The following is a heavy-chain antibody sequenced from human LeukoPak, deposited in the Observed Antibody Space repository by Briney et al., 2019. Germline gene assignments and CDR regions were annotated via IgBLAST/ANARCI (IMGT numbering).Heavy chain of an antibody. CDR3: ARLMYYSDSGSYGMNV. J-gene: IGHJ6*02. CDR2: IYYSGSP. Sequence: PSETLSLTCAVSGASISSYFWGRIRQPPGKGLEWIGYIYYSGSPNYSPSLKSRVTISVDTSKNQFSLKLSSVTAADTATYYCARLMYYSDSGSYGMNVWGQGTTVTVSS. V-gene: IGHV4-59*08. CDR1: GASISSYF. D-gene: IGHD3-10*01.